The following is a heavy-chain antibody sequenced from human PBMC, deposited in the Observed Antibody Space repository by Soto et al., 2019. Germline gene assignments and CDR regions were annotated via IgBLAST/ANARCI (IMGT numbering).Heavy chain of an antibody. CDR2: VYHTGST. CDR1: GASITTYY. CDR3: ARRLLGSGWTFD. J-gene: IGHJ4*01. D-gene: IGHD6-19*01. Sequence: TSETLSLTCDVSGASITTYYWSWIRQAPGKGLEWIGNVYHTGSTDYNSSLRSRVTISVDTSKNQFSLNMNSVTAADTAVYYCARRLLGSGWTFD. V-gene: IGHV4-59*13.